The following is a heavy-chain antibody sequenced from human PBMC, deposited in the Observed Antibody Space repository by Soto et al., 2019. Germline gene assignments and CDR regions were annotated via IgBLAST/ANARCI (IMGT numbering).Heavy chain of an antibody. V-gene: IGHV3-30*03. J-gene: IGHJ6*02. CDR1: GFTFFSYG. CDR3: AGRVGATNYGMDV. D-gene: IGHD1-26*01. CDR2: ISYDGSNK. Sequence: GGSLRLSCAASGFTFFSYGMHWVRQAPGKGLEWVAVISYDGSNKYYGDSVKGRFTISRDNSKNTLYLQMNSLRADDTAVYYCAGRVGATNYGMDVWGQGTTVTVSS.